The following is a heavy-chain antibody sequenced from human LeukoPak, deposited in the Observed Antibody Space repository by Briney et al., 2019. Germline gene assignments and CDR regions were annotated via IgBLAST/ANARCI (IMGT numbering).Heavy chain of an antibody. V-gene: IGHV1-2*02. CDR3: ARTGGYFDY. D-gene: IGHD7-27*01. CDR1: GYTFTNYY. Sequence: ASVKVSCKASGYTFTNYYIHWVRQAPGQGLEWMGWINPNSGGIKYAQKFQGRVTMTRDTSTSTVYVGLSRLTSDDTAVYYCARTGGYFDYWGQGTLVTVSS. CDR2: INPNSGGI. J-gene: IGHJ4*02.